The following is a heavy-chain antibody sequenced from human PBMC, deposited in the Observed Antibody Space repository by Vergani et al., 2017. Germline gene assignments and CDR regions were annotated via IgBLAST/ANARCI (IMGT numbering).Heavy chain of an antibody. CDR2: INPNSGGT. V-gene: IGHV1-2*02. Sequence: QVQLVQSGAEVKKPGASVKVSCKASGYTFTGYYMHWVRQAPGQGLEWMGWINPNSGGTNYAQKFQGRVTMTRDTSISTAYMELSRLRSDDTAVYYCARSRSITIFGVVSPIDYWGQGTLVTVSS. D-gene: IGHD3-3*01. J-gene: IGHJ4*02. CDR1: GYTFTGYY. CDR3: ARSRSITIFGVVSPIDY.